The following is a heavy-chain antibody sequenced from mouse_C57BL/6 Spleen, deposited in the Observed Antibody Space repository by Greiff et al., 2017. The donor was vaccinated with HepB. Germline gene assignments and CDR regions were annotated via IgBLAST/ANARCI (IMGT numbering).Heavy chain of an antibody. J-gene: IGHJ3*01. CDR1: GFTFSNYW. D-gene: IGHD1-1*01. CDR3: TRTYYGRPWFAY. CDR2: IRLKSDNYAT. V-gene: IGHV6-3*01. Sequence: EVKLMESGGGLVQPGGSMKLSCVASGFTFSNYWMNWVRQSPEKGLEWVAQIRLKSDNYATHYAESVKGRFTISRDDSKSSVYLQMNNLRAEDTGIYYCTRTYYGRPWFAYWGQGTLVTVSA.